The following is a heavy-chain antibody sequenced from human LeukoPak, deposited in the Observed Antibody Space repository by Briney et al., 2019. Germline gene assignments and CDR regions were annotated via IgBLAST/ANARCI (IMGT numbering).Heavy chain of an antibody. J-gene: IGHJ5*02. V-gene: IGHV4-59*01. Sequence: SETLSLTCTVSGGSISSYYWSWIRQPPGKGLEWIGYIYYSGSTNYNPFLKSRVTISVDTSKNQFSLKLSSVTAADTAVYYCARGRSSRYFDWLLTPDWFDPWGQGTLVTVSS. CDR1: GGSISSYY. D-gene: IGHD3-9*01. CDR3: ARGRSSRYFDWLLTPDWFDP. CDR2: IYYSGST.